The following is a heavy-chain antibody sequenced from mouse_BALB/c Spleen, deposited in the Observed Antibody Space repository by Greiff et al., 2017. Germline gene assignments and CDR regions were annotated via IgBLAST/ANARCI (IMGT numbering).Heavy chain of an antibody. D-gene: IGHD2-1*01. CDR2: ISDGGSYT. Sequence: DVKLVESGGGLVKPGGSLKLSCAASGFTFSDYYMYWVRQTPEKRLEWVATISDGGSYTYYPDSVKGRFTISRDNAKNNLYLQMSSLKSEDTAMYYCARGGNYEAWFAYWGQGTLVTVSA. CDR1: GFTFSDYY. J-gene: IGHJ3*01. CDR3: ARGGNYEAWFAY. V-gene: IGHV5-4*02.